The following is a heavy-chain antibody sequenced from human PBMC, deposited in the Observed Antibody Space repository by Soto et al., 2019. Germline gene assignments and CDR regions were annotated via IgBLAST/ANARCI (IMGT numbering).Heavy chain of an antibody. CDR1: GYTFTRYD. J-gene: IGHJ4*02. CDR2: INPNSGNT. Sequence: QVQLVQSGAEVKKPGASVKVSCKASGYTFTRYDINWVRPATGQGLEWMGWINPNSGNTGYAQRYQGRVTMTRNTSISTADTELSSMRSGDTAVYYCARERNTKGGDYWGQGTLVTVSS. V-gene: IGHV1-8*01. CDR3: ARERNTKGGDY. D-gene: IGHD2-8*01.